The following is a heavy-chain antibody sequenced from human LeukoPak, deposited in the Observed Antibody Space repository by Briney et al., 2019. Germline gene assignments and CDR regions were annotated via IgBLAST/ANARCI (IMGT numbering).Heavy chain of an antibody. CDR1: GGSISSGSYY. Sequence: PSETLSLTCTVSGGSISSGSYYWSWIRQPAGKGLEWIGRIYTSGSTNYNPSLKSRVTISVDTSKNQFSLKLSSVTAADTAVYYCARTIFGVFDYWGQGTLVTVSP. J-gene: IGHJ4*02. D-gene: IGHD3-3*01. V-gene: IGHV4-61*02. CDR3: ARTIFGVFDY. CDR2: IYTSGST.